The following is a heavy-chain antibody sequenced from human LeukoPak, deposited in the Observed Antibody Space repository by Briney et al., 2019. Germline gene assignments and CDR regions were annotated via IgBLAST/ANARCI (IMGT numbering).Heavy chain of an antibody. V-gene: IGHV1-24*01. D-gene: IGHD3-10*01. J-gene: IGHJ4*02. CDR2: FDPEDGET. Sequence: ASVKVSCKVSGYTLTELSMHWVRQAPGKGLEWMGGFDPEDGETIYAQKFQGRVTMTEDTSTDTAYMELSSLRSEDTAVYYCATVRYGSGSYHYWGQGTLVTVSS. CDR3: ATVRYGSGSYHY. CDR1: GYTLTELS.